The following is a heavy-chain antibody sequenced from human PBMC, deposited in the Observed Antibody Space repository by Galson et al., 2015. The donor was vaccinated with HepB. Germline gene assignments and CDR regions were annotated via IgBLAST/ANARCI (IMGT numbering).Heavy chain of an antibody. D-gene: IGHD6-13*01. V-gene: IGHV3-21*01. CDR2: ISSCSSYI. Sequence: SLRLSCAASGFTFSSYSMNWVRQAPGKGLEWVSSISSCSSYIYYADSVKGRFTISRDNAKNSLYLQMNSLRAEDTAVYYCARNPESYSSSWYWGDAFDIWGQGTMVTVSS. J-gene: IGHJ3*02. CDR3: ARNPESYSSSWYWGDAFDI. CDR1: GFTFSSYS.